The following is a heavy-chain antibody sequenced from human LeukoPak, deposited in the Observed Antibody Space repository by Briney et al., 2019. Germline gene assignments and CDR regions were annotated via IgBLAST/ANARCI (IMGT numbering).Heavy chain of an antibody. CDR3: AKVSGSSIDY. Sequence: GKSLKISCKGSGYTFTSYWIAWLRQMPGKGLEWMGIIYPGNSDTRYSPSFRGQVTMSVDKSISTAYVQWSGLRASDTAMYYCAKVSGSSIDYWGLGTLVTVSS. J-gene: IGHJ4*02. D-gene: IGHD6-13*01. V-gene: IGHV5-51*01. CDR1: GYTFTSYW. CDR2: IYPGNSDT.